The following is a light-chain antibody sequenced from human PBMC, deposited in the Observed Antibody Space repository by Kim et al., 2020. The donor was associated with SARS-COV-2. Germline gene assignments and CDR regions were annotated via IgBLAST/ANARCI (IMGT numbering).Light chain of an antibody. CDR3: QQSYSTPLT. J-gene: IGKJ4*01. Sequence: AYVGDRVTITCRASQSVSTYLNWYQQKPGKAPKLLIYGASSLQSGVPSRFSGSGSGTDFSLSISSLQPEDFATYYCQQSYSTPLTFGGGTKVDIK. CDR2: GAS. CDR1: QSVSTY. V-gene: IGKV1-39*01.